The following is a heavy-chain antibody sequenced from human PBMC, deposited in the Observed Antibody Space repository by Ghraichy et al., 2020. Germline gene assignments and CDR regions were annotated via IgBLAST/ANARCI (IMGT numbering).Heavy chain of an antibody. Sequence: LSLTCAASGFTFSTYSMNWVRQAPGKGLEWVSYISSSSSKIVTIYYADSVRGRFTISRDNAKNSLYLQMNSLRDEDTAVYYCARAPYSRSSLLPVDHWGQGTLVIVST. CDR1: GFTFSTYS. D-gene: IGHD6-13*01. CDR2: ISSSSSKIVTI. CDR3: ARAPYSRSSLLPVDH. V-gene: IGHV3-48*02. J-gene: IGHJ4*02.